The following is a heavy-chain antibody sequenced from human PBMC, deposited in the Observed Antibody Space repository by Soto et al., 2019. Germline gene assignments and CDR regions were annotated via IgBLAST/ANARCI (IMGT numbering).Heavy chain of an antibody. CDR2: IYYSGST. J-gene: IGHJ5*02. Sequence: SETLSLTCTVSGGSVSSYYLSWIRQPPGKGLEWIGYIYYSGSTYYNPSLKSRVTISVDTSKNQFSLKLSSVTAADTAVYYCARCSSSWYRCWFDPWGQGTLVTVSS. V-gene: IGHV4-30-4*01. CDR1: GGSVSSYY. D-gene: IGHD6-13*01. CDR3: ARCSSSWYRCWFDP.